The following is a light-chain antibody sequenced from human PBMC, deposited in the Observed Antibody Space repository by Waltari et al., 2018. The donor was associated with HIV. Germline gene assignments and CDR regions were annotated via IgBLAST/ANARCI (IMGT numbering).Light chain of an antibody. J-gene: IGKJ4*01. Sequence: AIQLTQSPSSLSASVGARVTNICRASEDISGALALYQQKPGKPPRLLIHDASILESGVPSKFSGSGAGADFALTIISLQPEDFATYYCQQFKTYPLTFGGGTKVEIK. CDR3: QQFKTYPLT. CDR2: DAS. CDR1: EDISGA. V-gene: IGKV1-13*02.